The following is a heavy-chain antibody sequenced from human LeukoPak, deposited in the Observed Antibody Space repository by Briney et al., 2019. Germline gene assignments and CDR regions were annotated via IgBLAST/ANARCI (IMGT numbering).Heavy chain of an antibody. D-gene: IGHD2/OR15-2a*01. Sequence: PGGSLRLSCAASGFTFSSYSINWVRQAPGKGLEWVSSISSSSSYIYYADSVKGRFTISRDNAKNSLYLQMNSLRAEDTAVYYCAISRVEPYGMDVWGQGTTVTVSS. CDR2: ISSSSSYI. CDR3: AISRVEPYGMDV. CDR1: GFTFSSYS. V-gene: IGHV3-21*01. J-gene: IGHJ6*02.